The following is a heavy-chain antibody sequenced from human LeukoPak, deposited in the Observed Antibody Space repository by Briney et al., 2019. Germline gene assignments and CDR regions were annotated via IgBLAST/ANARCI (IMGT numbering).Heavy chain of an antibody. V-gene: IGHV3-23*01. Sequence: PGGSLRLSCAASGFTFSSYGMSWVRQAPGKGLEWVSALSGSGGSKYYADSVKGRFTLSRDNSKNTLFLQMNSLRAEDTAVYYCAKGSDYGGNSDYFDYWGQGTLVTVSS. CDR2: LSGSGGSK. J-gene: IGHJ4*02. D-gene: IGHD4-23*01. CDR3: AKGSDYGGNSDYFDY. CDR1: GFTFSSYG.